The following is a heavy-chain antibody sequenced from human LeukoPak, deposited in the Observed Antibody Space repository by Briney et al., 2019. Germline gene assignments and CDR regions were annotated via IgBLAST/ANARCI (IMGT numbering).Heavy chain of an antibody. V-gene: IGHV3-48*01. CDR1: GLTFSTYS. J-gene: IGHJ4*02. D-gene: IGHD2-15*01. Sequence: PGGSLRLPCVVSGLTFSTYSMNWVRQAPGKGLEWVSYISDTSDTIYYADSVKGRFTISRDNAKNSLYLQMNSLRAEDTAVYYCARGVDCSGVSCYSNYWGQGTLVTVSS. CDR3: ARGVDCSGVSCYSNY. CDR2: ISDTSDTI.